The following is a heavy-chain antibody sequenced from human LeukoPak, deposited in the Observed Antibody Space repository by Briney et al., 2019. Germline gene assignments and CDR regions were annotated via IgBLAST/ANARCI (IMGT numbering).Heavy chain of an antibody. CDR3: ARGNGGNSGY. D-gene: IGHD4-23*01. CDR1: GGSISSYY. CDR2: IYYSGST. J-gene: IGHJ4*02. Sequence: SETLSLTCTVSGGSISSYYWNWIRQPPGKGLEWIGYIYYSGSTNHNPSLKSRVTISVDTSKNQFSLKLSSVTAADTAVYYCARGNGGNSGYWGQGTMVTVSS. V-gene: IGHV4-59*01.